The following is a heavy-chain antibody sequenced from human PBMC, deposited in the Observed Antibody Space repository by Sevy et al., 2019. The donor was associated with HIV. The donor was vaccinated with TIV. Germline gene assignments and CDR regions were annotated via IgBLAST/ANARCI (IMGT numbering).Heavy chain of an antibody. Sequence: SETLSLTCTVSGASIRDSSYYWAWIRQPPGKGLEWIGNIYSYGETYYNSSLKSRVTISVDTSKNQFSLSLTSVTAADTANYFCARSMEQELDAFDIWGQGTMVTVSS. CDR1: GASIRDSSYY. CDR3: ARSMEQELDAFDI. V-gene: IGHV4-39*01. CDR2: IYSYGET. D-gene: IGHD1-7*01. J-gene: IGHJ3*02.